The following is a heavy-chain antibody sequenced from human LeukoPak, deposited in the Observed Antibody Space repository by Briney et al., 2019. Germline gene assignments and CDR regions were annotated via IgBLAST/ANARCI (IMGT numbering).Heavy chain of an antibody. J-gene: IGHJ4*02. CDR3: ARVQRFSSGWYDY. V-gene: IGHV4-59*01. D-gene: IGHD6-19*01. Sequence: SETLSLTCTVSGASIRSYYWSWIRQSPGKGLEWIGYIYYSGSTNYNPSLRSRVTISVDTSKNQFSLKLSSVTAADTAVYYCARVQRFSSGWYDYWGQGTLVTVSS. CDR2: IYYSGST. CDR1: GASIRSYY.